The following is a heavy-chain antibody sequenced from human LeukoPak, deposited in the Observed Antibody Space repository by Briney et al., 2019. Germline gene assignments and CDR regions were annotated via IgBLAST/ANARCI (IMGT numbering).Heavy chain of an antibody. D-gene: IGHD1-26*01. CDR2: LSGSGVST. CDR3: AKHYSGSSTASFAS. Sequence: GGSLRLSCAASGFSFSYYAMNWVRQAPGKGVEWVSGLSGSGVSTYYADSVKGRFTISRDSSKNTLYLQLNDLRAEDTAVYYCAKHYSGSSTASFASWGQGTLVTVSS. J-gene: IGHJ4*02. CDR1: GFSFSYYA. V-gene: IGHV3-23*01.